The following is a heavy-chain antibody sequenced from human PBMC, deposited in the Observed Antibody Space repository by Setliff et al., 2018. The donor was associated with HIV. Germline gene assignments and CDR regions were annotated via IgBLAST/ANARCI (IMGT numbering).Heavy chain of an antibody. Sequence: NISCEASGYTFTNYWIGWVRQMPGKGLEWVGIICPGDSDIIYSPSFQGQVTISADKSITTAYLQWSSLKASDTAIYYCVRHRSAVAGTRIGYCYYMDVWGKGTTVTVSS. V-gene: IGHV5-51*01. CDR1: GYTFTNYW. CDR3: VRHRSAVAGTRIGYCYYMDV. D-gene: IGHD6-19*01. J-gene: IGHJ6*03. CDR2: ICPGDSDI.